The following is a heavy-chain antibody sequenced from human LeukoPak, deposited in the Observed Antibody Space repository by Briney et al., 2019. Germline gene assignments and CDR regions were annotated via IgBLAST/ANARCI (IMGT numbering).Heavy chain of an antibody. D-gene: IGHD2-15*01. CDR3: ARGLGGVLVAANNGFDP. J-gene: IGHJ5*02. CDR2: MNPNSGNT. Sequence: GASVKVSCKASGYTFTSYAINWVRQATGQGLEWMGWMNPNSGNTGYAQKFQGRVTMTRNTSISTAYMEMSSLRSEDTAVYYCARGLGGVLVAANNGFDPWGQGTLVTVSP. V-gene: IGHV1-8*01. CDR1: GYTFTSYA.